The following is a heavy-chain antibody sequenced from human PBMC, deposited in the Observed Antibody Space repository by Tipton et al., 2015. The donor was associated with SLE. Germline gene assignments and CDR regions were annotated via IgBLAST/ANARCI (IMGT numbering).Heavy chain of an antibody. V-gene: IGHV1-18*01. J-gene: IGHJ3*02. CDR1: GYTFTSYG. Sequence: QLVQTGAEVKKPGASVKVSCKASGYTFTSYGISWVRQAPGHGLEWMGWISAYNGNTNYAQKLQGRVTMTPDTSTSTAYMELRSLRSEDTAVYYCARVLKGSDAFDIWGQGTMVSVSS. CDR3: ARVLKGSDAFDI. CDR2: ISAYNGNT. D-gene: IGHD2-15*01.